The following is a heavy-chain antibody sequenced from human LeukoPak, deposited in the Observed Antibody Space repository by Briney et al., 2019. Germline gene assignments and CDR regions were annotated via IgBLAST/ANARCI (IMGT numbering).Heavy chain of an antibody. Sequence: ASVEVSCKASGYTFTGYFMHWVRQAPGQGLEWMGRINPNSGDTTYAQTFQVRVTMTRDTSITTAYMELSRLRSDDTAVYYCARSVTSAWSHNDFWGQGTLVTVSS. CDR1: GYTFTGYF. CDR2: INPNSGDT. V-gene: IGHV1-2*06. J-gene: IGHJ4*02. D-gene: IGHD6-19*01. CDR3: ARSVTSAWSHNDF.